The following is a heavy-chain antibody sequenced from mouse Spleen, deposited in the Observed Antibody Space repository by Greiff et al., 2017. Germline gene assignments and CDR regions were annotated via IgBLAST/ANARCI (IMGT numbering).Heavy chain of an antibody. CDR3: ARGGDYGYAMDY. J-gene: IGHJ4*01. CDR2: IHPNSGST. D-gene: IGHD2-4*01. Sequence: QVQLQQPGAELVKPGASVKLSCKASGYTFTSYWMHWVKQRPGQGLEWIGIIHPNSGSTNYNEKFKSKATLTVDKSSSTAYMQLSSLTSEDSAVYYCARGGDYGYAMDYWGQGTSVTVSS. CDR1: GYTFTSYW. V-gene: IGHV1-64*01.